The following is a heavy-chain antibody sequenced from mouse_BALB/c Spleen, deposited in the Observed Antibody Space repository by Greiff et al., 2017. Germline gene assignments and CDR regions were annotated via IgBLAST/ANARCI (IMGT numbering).Heavy chain of an antibody. CDR3: AGSTVVATRAMDY. Sequence: VQLQQSGAELVRPGALVKLSCKASGFYIKDYYMHWVKRRPEQGLEWFGWIVPENGNTIYDPKFQGKASITADTSSNTAYLQLSSLTSEDTAVYYCAGSTVVATRAMDYWGQGTSVTVSS. CDR2: IVPENGNT. J-gene: IGHJ4*01. D-gene: IGHD1-1*01. V-gene: IGHV14-1*02. CDR1: GFYIKDYY.